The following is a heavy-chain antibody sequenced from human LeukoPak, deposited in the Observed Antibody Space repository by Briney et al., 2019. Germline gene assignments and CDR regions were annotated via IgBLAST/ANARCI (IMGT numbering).Heavy chain of an antibody. CDR1: AYSFESYW. CDR2: IYPGDSDT. V-gene: IGHV5-51*01. D-gene: IGHD6-13*01. Sequence: GESLKISCRGTAYSFESYWIAWVRQMPGRGLEWMGIIYPGDSDTRYSPSFQGQVTISADKSISTVYLQWSSLKASDTAMYYCAITGGGYSSTSYNWFDPWGQGTLVIVSS. J-gene: IGHJ5*02. CDR3: AITGGGYSSTSYNWFDP.